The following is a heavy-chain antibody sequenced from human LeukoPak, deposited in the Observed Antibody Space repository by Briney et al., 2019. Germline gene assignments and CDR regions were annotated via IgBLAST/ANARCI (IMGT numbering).Heavy chain of an antibody. Sequence: PGESLKISCKCSGYNFTNYWIGWVRQMPRKGLEWMGIIYPDDSDTRYGPSFEGQVTISADKSITATYLQWSSLKTSDTAMYYCARRIVGPTIGVNYWGQGTLVTVSS. V-gene: IGHV5-51*01. CDR2: IYPDDSDT. CDR3: ARRIVGPTIGVNY. D-gene: IGHD1-26*01. CDR1: GYNFTNYW. J-gene: IGHJ4*02.